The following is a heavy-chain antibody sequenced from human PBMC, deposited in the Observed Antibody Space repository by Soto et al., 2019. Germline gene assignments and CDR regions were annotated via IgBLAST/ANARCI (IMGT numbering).Heavy chain of an antibody. V-gene: IGHV3-13*04. D-gene: IGHD3-22*01. Sequence: LSLSCSASGFTFSSYDMHWVRQGPGKGLEWVSAIGTAGDTNYAGSVKGRFTISRENAKNSLYLQMNSLRAGDTAIYFCARAIGPTLFDYWGQGTLVTVSS. CDR2: IGTAGDT. J-gene: IGHJ4*02. CDR1: GFTFSSYD. CDR3: ARAIGPTLFDY.